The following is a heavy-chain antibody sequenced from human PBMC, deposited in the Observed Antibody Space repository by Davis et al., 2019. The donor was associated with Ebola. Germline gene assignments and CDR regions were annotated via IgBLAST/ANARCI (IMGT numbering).Heavy chain of an antibody. CDR1: GGSITSYY. J-gene: IGHJ2*01. CDR2: IYYTGVT. Sequence: MPGGSLRLSCTVSGGSITSYYWGWIRQTPAKGLEWIGIIYYTGVTYYYPSLESRVTISIDRSKNQLSLKLSSVTAADTAVYYCSRQPNYGEYVWYFDLWGRGTLVTVSS. D-gene: IGHD4-17*01. V-gene: IGHV4-39*01. CDR3: SRQPNYGEYVWYFDL.